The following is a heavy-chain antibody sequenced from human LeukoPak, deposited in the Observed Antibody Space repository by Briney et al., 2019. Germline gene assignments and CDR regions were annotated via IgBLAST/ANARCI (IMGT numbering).Heavy chain of an antibody. V-gene: IGHV4-4*07. D-gene: IGHD3-22*01. CDR3: ARAVGSHYYDSSGYPNWFDP. CDR1: GGSISSYY. Sequence: PSETLSLTCTVSGGSISSYYWSWIRQPAGKGLEWIGRIYTGGSTNYNHSLKSRVTMSVDTSKNQFSLKLSSVTAADTAVYYCARAVGSHYYDSSGYPNWFDPWGQGTLVTVSS. CDR2: IYTGGST. J-gene: IGHJ5*02.